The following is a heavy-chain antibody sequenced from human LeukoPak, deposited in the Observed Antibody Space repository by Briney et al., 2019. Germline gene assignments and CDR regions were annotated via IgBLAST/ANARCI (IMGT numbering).Heavy chain of an antibody. D-gene: IGHD1-26*01. J-gene: IGHJ4*02. CDR1: GFTFSSYA. CDR2: ISYDVTNK. V-gene: IGHV3-30*18. CDR3: ANGDSGSYSFDY. Sequence: PGRSLRLSCAASGFTFSSYAIHWVRQAPGKGLEWVAIISYDVTNKFYADTVKGRFTISRDNSKNTLYLQMNSLRTEDTAVYYCANGDSGSYSFDYWGQGTLVTVSS.